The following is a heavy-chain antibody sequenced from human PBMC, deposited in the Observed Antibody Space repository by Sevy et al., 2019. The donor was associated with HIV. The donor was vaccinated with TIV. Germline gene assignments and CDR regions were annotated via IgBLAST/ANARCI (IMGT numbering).Heavy chain of an antibody. CDR1: GFTFSSYA. J-gene: IGHJ6*03. CDR3: AKSPAYGSSWPEYYSNYYMDV. V-gene: IGHV3-23*01. Sequence: GGSLRLSCAASGFTFSSYAMSWVRQAPGKGLEWVSTISVSGGATNYADSVKGRFTISRDNSKNTLYLQMNSLRAEDTAVYYCAKSPAYGSSWPEYYSNYYMDVWGKGTTVTVSS. D-gene: IGHD6-13*01. CDR2: ISVSGGAT.